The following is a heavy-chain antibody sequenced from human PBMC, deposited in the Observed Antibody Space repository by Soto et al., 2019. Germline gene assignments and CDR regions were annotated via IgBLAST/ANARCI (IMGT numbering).Heavy chain of an antibody. D-gene: IGHD5-12*01. CDR1: GFNTRSYS. V-gene: IGHV3-23*01. CDR3: SKGEMATIRNSFDP. Sequence: EVQLLESGGGWVQPGWSLTLPCTASGFNTRSYSMSWVRQTPGKGLEWVAALSRSGGATYYADSVRCRFTISRDASKDTLFLQMSNLRAEDTALYYCSKGEMATIRNSFDPWGEGILVTVSS. J-gene: IGHJ5*02. CDR2: LSRSGGAT.